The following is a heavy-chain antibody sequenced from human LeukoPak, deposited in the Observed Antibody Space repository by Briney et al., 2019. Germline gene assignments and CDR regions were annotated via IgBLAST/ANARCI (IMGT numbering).Heavy chain of an antibody. CDR2: IWYDGSNK. J-gene: IGHJ4*02. D-gene: IGHD3-22*01. CDR1: GFTFSSYG. CDR3: AKDQSPTIYYDSXVFDX. Sequence: PGRSLRLSCAASGFTFSSYGMHWVRQAPGKGLEWVAVIWYDGSNKYYADSVKGRFTISRDNSKNTLYLQMNSLRAEDTAVYYCAKDQSPTIYYDSXVFDXWGQGTLVTV. V-gene: IGHV3-33*06.